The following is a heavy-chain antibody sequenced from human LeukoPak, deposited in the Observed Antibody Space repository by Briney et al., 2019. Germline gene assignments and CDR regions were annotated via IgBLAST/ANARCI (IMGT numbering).Heavy chain of an antibody. CDR2: IIPIFGTA. V-gene: IGHV1-69*13. CDR3: ARVDSGSYSGFDY. CDR1: GGTFISYA. J-gene: IGHJ4*02. Sequence: SVKVSCKASGGTFISYAISWVRQAPGQGLEWMGGIIPIFGTANYAQKFQGRVTITADESTSTAYMELSSLRSEDTAVYYCARVDSGSYSGFDYWGQGTLVTVSS. D-gene: IGHD1-26*01.